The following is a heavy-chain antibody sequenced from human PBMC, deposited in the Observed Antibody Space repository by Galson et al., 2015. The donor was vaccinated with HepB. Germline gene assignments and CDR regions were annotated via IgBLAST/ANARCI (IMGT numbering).Heavy chain of an antibody. D-gene: IGHD1-26*01. J-gene: IGHJ4*02. CDR1: GFTFSSFW. Sequence: SLRLSCAASGFTFSSFWMHWVRQAPGKGLEWVANINQDGSQKYFVDSVKGRFTISRDNAKNSLFLQMNSLRAEDTVVYYCVRAPGGNYSYWGQGILVTVSS. CDR3: VRAPGGNYSY. V-gene: IGHV3-7*03. CDR2: INQDGSQK.